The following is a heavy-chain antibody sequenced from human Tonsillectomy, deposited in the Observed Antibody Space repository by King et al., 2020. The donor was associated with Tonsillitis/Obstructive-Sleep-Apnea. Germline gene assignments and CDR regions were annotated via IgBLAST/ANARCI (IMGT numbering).Heavy chain of an antibody. CDR1: GFTFVDYA. CDR2: ISGNGGGT. Sequence: DVQLVESGGGLVQPGGSLRLSCAASGFTFVDYAMSWVRQAPGKGLEWVSAISGNGGGTYYADSVKGRFTVSRDNSKNTLNLHMTSLRAEDTALYYCAKTGAAMRDYYYYDMDVWGQGTTVTVSS. V-gene: IGHV3-23*04. J-gene: IGHJ6*02. D-gene: IGHD2-2*01. CDR3: AKTGAAMRDYYYYDMDV.